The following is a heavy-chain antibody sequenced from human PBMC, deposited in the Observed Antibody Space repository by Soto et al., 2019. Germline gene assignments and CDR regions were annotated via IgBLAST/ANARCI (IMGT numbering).Heavy chain of an antibody. D-gene: IGHD5-18*01. CDR2: ISSSSSTI. V-gene: IGHV3-48*02. J-gene: IGHJ6*02. CDR1: GCTFSSYS. CDR3: ASIQPGGYYGMDV. Sequence: XGSLRLSGSAAGCTFSSYSMNWVRQAPGKGLEWVSYISSSSSTIYYADSVKGRFTISRDNAKNSLYLQMNSLRDEDTAVYYCASIQPGGYYGMDVSRQGTTVTVSS.